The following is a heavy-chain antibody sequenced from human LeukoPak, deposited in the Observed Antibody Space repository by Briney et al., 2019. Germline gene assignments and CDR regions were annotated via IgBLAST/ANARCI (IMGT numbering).Heavy chain of an antibody. J-gene: IGHJ4*02. D-gene: IGHD5-12*01. CDR1: GGSISSYY. CDR3: ARVLGRPPVVATIDY. Sequence: SETLSLTCTVSGGSISSYYWSWIRQPPGKGLEWIGYIYYSESTNYNPSLKSRVTISVDTSKNQFSLKLSSVTAADTAVYYCARVLGRPPVVATIDYWGQGTLVTVSS. CDR2: IYYSEST. V-gene: IGHV4-59*01.